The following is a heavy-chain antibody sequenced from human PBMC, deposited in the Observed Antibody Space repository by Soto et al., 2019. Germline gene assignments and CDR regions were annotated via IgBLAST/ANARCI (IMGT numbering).Heavy chain of an antibody. CDR1: GFTFSSYA. Sequence: GGSLRLSCAASGFTFSSYAMSWVRQAPGKGLEWVSAISGSGGGTYYADSVKGRFTISRDNSKNTLYLQMNSLRAEDTAVYYCAKDLLGCGGDCAGNNFDYWGQGTLVTVSS. J-gene: IGHJ4*02. CDR3: AKDLLGCGGDCAGNNFDY. V-gene: IGHV3-23*01. D-gene: IGHD2-21*02. CDR2: ISGSGGGT.